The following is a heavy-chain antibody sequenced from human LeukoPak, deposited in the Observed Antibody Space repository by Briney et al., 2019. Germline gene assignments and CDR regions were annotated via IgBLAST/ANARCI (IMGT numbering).Heavy chain of an antibody. D-gene: IGHD2-2*01. CDR1: GGSFSSYE. CDR2: ISSSGSTI. Sequence: SGGSLTLSCAASGGSFSSYEMNWIRQAPGKGLEWVSYISSSGSTIYYGDSVKGRFTISRDNAKNSLYLQMNSLRAEDTAVYYCAIDSSWDIEVVPAAKVPLDYWGQGTLVTVSS. J-gene: IGHJ4*02. CDR3: AIDSSWDIEVVPAAKVPLDY. V-gene: IGHV3-48*03.